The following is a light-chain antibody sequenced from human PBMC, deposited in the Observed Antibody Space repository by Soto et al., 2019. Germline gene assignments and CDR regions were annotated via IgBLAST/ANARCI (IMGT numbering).Light chain of an antibody. Sequence: AIRMTQSPSSLSASTGDRVTITCRASQGISSYLAWYQQKPGKAPKLLIYAASTLQSGVPSRFSGSGSGTDFTLTISCLQSEDFATYYWQQYYSYPRTFVQGTKVDIK. CDR1: QGISSY. CDR2: AAS. J-gene: IGKJ1*01. V-gene: IGKV1-8*01. CDR3: QQYYSYPRT.